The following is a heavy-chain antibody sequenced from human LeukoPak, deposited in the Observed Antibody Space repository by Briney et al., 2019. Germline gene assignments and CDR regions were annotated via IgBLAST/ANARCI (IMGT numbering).Heavy chain of an antibody. Sequence: GASVKVSCKASGYTFTAYYMHWVRQAPGQGLEWMGWINPNSGGTNYAQKFQGWVTMTRDTSISTAYMELSRLRSDDTAVYYCARGVLPAAMRGVGDAFDIWGQGTMVTVSS. V-gene: IGHV1-2*04. J-gene: IGHJ3*02. CDR2: INPNSGGT. CDR3: ARGVLPAAMRGVGDAFDI. CDR1: GYTFTAYY. D-gene: IGHD2-2*01.